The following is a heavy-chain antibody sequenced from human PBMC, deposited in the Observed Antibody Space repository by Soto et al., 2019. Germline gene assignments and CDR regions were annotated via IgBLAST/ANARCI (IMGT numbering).Heavy chain of an antibody. CDR1: GFTYNRYS. J-gene: IGHJ6*02. CDR3: ARAVYGGYYRMDV. CDR2: ISSSSNFI. D-gene: IGHD4-17*01. Sequence: EVQLVESGGGLVKPGGSLRLSCAASGFTYNRYSMNWVRQAPGKGLEWVSSISSSSNFIYYADSVKGRFTVSRDNAKNSLYLQMDSLIVEDTAVYYCARAVYGGYYRMDVWGQGTTVTVSS. V-gene: IGHV3-21*01.